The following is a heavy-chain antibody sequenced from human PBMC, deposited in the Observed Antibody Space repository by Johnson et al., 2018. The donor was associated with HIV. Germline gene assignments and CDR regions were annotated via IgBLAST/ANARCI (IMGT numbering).Heavy chain of an antibody. CDR2: IRYDGSNQ. Sequence: QMLLVESGGVVVQPGGSLRLSCAASGFTFDDYTMHWVRQAPGKGLEWVAFIRYDGSNQYYADSVKGRFTISRDHSKNTLYLQMNSLRAEDTAVYYCAKDPSYIVAKAMTDAFDIWGQGTMVTVSS. V-gene: IGHV3-30*02. J-gene: IGHJ3*02. D-gene: IGHD5-12*01. CDR1: GFTFDDYT. CDR3: AKDPSYIVAKAMTDAFDI.